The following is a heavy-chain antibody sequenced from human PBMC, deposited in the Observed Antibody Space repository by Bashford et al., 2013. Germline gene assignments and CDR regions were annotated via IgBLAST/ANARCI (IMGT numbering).Heavy chain of an antibody. CDR2: INPNSGGT. J-gene: IGHJ6*02. CDR3: ARDGPTGTLKINYYYYYGMDV. D-gene: IGHD1/OR15-1a*01. CDR1: GYTFNDYH. V-gene: IGHV1-2*02. Sequence: ASVKVSCKASGYTFNDYHMHWVRRAPGQGVEWMGWINPNSGGTNYAQKFQGRVTMTRDTSISTAYMELSRLRSDDTAVYYCARDGPTGTLKINYYYYYGMDVWGQGTTVTVSS.